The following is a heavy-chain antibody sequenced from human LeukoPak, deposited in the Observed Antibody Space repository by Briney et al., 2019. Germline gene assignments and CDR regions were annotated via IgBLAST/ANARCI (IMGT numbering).Heavy chain of an antibody. Sequence: PGGSLRLSCEASGFTFSSYAMSWVRQAPGKGLEWVSAISGSGGSTYYADSVKGRFTISRDSSKNTLYLQMNSLRAEDTAVYYCARGSGYFLDFDYWGQGTLVTVSS. J-gene: IGHJ4*02. CDR1: GFTFSSYA. CDR3: ARGSGYFLDFDY. V-gene: IGHV3-23*01. D-gene: IGHD3-22*01. CDR2: ISGSGGST.